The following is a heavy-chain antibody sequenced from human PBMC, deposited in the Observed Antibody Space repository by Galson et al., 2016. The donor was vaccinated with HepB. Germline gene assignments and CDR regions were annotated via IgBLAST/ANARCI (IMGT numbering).Heavy chain of an antibody. CDR2: VIPIFPTP. Sequence: SVKVSCKASGGSFRRLAISWVRQAPGQGLEWMGGVIPIFPTPNYAQKFQGRITITADDSTSTAYMELSGLRSEDTAVYYWARVGVGEEDYFSNWFDPWGQGTLVTVSS. J-gene: IGHJ5*02. D-gene: IGHD2/OR15-2a*01. CDR1: GGSFRRLA. CDR3: ARVGVGEEDYFSNWFDP. V-gene: IGHV1-69*13.